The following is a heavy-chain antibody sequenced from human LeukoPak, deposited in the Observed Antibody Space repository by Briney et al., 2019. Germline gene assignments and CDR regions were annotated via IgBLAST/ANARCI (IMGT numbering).Heavy chain of an antibody. CDR3: ARGIIGYYFDY. CDR2: ISAYGNT. J-gene: IGHJ4*02. D-gene: IGHD2-15*01. CDR1: GGTFSGYA. V-gene: IGHV1-18*01. Sequence: GASVKVSCKASGGTFSGYAINWVRQAPGQGLEWMGLISAYGNTNYAQNLQGRVTMTTDTSTSTAYMELRSLRSDDTAVYYCARGIIGYYFDYWGQGTLVTVSS.